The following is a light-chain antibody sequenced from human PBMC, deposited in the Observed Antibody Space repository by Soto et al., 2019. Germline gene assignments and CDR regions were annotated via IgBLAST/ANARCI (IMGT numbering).Light chain of an antibody. CDR3: QQYDSSHRT. V-gene: IGKV3-20*01. Sequence: EIVLTQSPGTLSLSPGERATLSCRASQSINRNYLAWYQQKPGQGPRPLMYGASSRATGIPDRFSGSGSGTDFTLTISRLEHEDFAVYYCQQYDSSHRTFGQGTKVEIK. J-gene: IGKJ1*01. CDR1: QSINRNY. CDR2: GAS.